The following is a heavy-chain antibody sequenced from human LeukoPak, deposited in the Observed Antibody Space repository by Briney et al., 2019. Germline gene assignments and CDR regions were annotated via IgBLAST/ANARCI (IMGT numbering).Heavy chain of an antibody. Sequence: GGSLRLSCAASGFTFSSYWMHWVRQAPGKGLVWVSRINGDGSSTSYADSVKGRFTISRDNAKNSLYLQMDSLRVEDTAEYYCARDPYSGNYGAYYYYYMDVWGKGTTVTVSS. D-gene: IGHD1-26*01. CDR2: INGDGSST. CDR3: ARDPYSGNYGAYYYYYMDV. V-gene: IGHV3-74*01. J-gene: IGHJ6*03. CDR1: GFTFSSYW.